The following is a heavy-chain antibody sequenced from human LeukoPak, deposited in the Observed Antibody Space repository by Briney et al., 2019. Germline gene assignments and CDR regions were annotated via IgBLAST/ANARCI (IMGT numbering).Heavy chain of an antibody. Sequence: SVKVSCKASGGTFSSYGLSWVRQAPGQGLEWMGGIIPFLGTAIYAQKFQARVTITPDDSTRTAYMELSSLRSDDTAVYYCASSGDIVATAFDYWGQGTLVTVSS. V-gene: IGHV1-69*13. D-gene: IGHD5-12*01. J-gene: IGHJ4*02. CDR2: IIPFLGTA. CDR3: ASSGDIVATAFDY. CDR1: GGTFSSYG.